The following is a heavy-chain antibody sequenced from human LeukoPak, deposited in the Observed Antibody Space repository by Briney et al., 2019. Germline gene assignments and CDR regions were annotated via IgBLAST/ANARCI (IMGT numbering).Heavy chain of an antibody. CDR2: INQDGSEK. CDR1: GFTFSSLW. J-gene: IGHJ4*02. V-gene: IGHV3-7*01. D-gene: IGHD5-12*01. Sequence: GGSLRLSCAASGFTFSSLWMTWVRQAPGKGLEWVANINQDGSEKYFVDSVKGRFTISRDNAKNSVFLQMSSLTVEDTAVYYCARDGGVSGYDLLDYWGQGTLVTVSS. CDR3: ARDGGVSGYDLLDY.